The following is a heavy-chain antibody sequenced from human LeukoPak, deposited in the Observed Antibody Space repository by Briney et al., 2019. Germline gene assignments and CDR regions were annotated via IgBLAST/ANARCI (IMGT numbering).Heavy chain of an antibody. D-gene: IGHD3-3*01. Sequence: ASVKVSCKASGYTFTSYDINWVRQATGQGLEWMGWMNPNSGNTGYAQKFQGRATMTRNTSISTAYMELSSLRSEDTAVYYCARSKPDRFWSGYYIDYWGQGTLVTVSS. CDR1: GYTFTSYD. V-gene: IGHV1-8*01. CDR2: MNPNSGNT. J-gene: IGHJ4*02. CDR3: ARSKPDRFWSGYYIDY.